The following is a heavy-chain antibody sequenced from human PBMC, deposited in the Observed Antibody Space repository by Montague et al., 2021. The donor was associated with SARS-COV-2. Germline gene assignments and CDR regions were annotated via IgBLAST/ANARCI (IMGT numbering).Heavy chain of an antibody. D-gene: IGHD3-3*01. CDR1: GGSISTYY. CDR3: ARGPFWSAAPDY. J-gene: IGHJ4*02. CDR2: IYYSGNT. V-gene: IGHV4-59*01. Sequence: SETLSLTCTLSGGSISTYYWNWIRQPPGKGLEWIGYIYYSGNTNYNPSLKSRATISVETPKNQFSLSLASVTAADTAVYYCARGPFWSAAPDYWGQGILVTVSS.